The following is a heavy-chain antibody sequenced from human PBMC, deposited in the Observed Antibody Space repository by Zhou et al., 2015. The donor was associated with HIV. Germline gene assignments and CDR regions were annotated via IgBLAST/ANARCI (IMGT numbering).Heavy chain of an antibody. CDR2: ISPDNGNT. J-gene: IGHJ6*02. V-gene: IGHV1-18*01. CDR1: GYTFTNYL. CDR3: ARHAPRLPRHYYGLDV. Sequence: QVQLVQSGAEVKKPGASVKVSCKASGYTFTNYLLSWVRQAPGQGPEWMGWISPDNGNTTYSQILQGRVTMTTDTSTATVYLALSSLRSDDTAVYYCARHAPRLPRHYYGLDVWGQGTTVTVSS. D-gene: IGHD4-11*01.